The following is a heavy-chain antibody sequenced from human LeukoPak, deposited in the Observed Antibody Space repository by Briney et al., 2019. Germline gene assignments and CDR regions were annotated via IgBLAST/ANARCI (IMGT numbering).Heavy chain of an antibody. D-gene: IGHD3-10*01. Sequence: GGSLRLSCAASGFILSDYYMSWIRQAPGKGLEGVSYISSSSSYTINADSVKGRFTVFRDNAKNLVFLQMNRLRAEDTAVYYCARDRGDSGSSDYWGQGTLVTVSS. CDR3: ARDRGDSGSSDY. CDR2: ISSSSSYT. J-gene: IGHJ4*02. V-gene: IGHV3-11*06. CDR1: GFILSDYY.